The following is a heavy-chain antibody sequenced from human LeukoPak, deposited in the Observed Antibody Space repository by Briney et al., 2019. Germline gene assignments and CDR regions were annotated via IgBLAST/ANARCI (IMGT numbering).Heavy chain of an antibody. CDR3: ARPKYYGSGSLDPPGAFDI. CDR2: IYYSGST. V-gene: IGHV4-59*08. Sequence: SETLSLTCTVSGGSISSYHWSWIRQPPGKGLEWIGYIYYSGSTNYNPSLKSRVTISVDTSKNQFSLKLSSVTAADTAVYYCARPKYYGSGSLDPPGAFDIWGQGTMVTVSS. D-gene: IGHD3-10*01. J-gene: IGHJ3*02. CDR1: GGSISSYH.